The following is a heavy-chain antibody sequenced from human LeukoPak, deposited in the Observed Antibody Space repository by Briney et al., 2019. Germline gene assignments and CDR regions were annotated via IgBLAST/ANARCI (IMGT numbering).Heavy chain of an antibody. D-gene: IGHD3-10*01. CDR2: ISRSGGNI. V-gene: IGHV3-48*03. Sequence: AGGSLRLSCAASGFTFSSYDMNWVRQAPGKGLEWVSYISRSGGNIFYADSVKGRFTVSTDNAKNSLYLQMNSLSAEDTAVYYCAKRAGSGSYSTLDYWGQGTLVTVSS. J-gene: IGHJ4*02. CDR1: GFTFSSYD. CDR3: AKRAGSGSYSTLDY.